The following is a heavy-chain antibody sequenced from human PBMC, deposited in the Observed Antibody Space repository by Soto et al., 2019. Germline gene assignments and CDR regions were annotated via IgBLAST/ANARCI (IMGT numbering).Heavy chain of an antibody. J-gene: IGHJ6*02. CDR2: IIPIFGTA. CDR1: GGTFSSSA. D-gene: IGHD5-12*01. V-gene: IGHV1-69*13. Sequence: ASVKVSCKASGGTFSSSAISWVRQAPGQGLEWMGGIIPIFGTANYAQKFQGRVTITADESTSTAYMELSSLRSEDTAVYYCARCPHSADGKRGYSGYDLACGMDVWGQGTTVTVSS. CDR3: ARCPHSADGKRGYSGYDLACGMDV.